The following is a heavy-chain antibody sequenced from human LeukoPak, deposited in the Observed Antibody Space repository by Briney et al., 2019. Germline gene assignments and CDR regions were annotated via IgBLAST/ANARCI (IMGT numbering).Heavy chain of an antibody. Sequence: PGGSLKLSCAASEFTFSNYYLSWVRQAPGKGLEWVATISQDGSVKNEVASVKGRFTISRDNAKSSLYLQMSSLRAEDTAVYYCARDIPGGSNWFDYWGPGTLVTVSS. V-gene: IGHV3-7*01. CDR1: EFTFSNYY. J-gene: IGHJ5*01. CDR3: ARDIPGGSNWFDY. D-gene: IGHD2-21*01. CDR2: ISQDGSVK.